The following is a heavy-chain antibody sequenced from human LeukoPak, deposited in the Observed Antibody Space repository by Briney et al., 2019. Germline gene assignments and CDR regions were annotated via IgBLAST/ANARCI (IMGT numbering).Heavy chain of an antibody. J-gene: IGHJ4*02. CDR1: GYTFTSYG. V-gene: IGHV7-4-1*02. CDR3: ARRGRGNLVRSDY. Sequence: GASVKVSCKASGYTFTSYGISWVRQAPGQGLEWMGWINTNTGNPTYAQGFTGRFVFSLDTSVSTAYLQISSLKAEDTAVYYCARRGRGNLVRSDYWGQGTLVTVSS. D-gene: IGHD6-13*01. CDR2: INTNTGNP.